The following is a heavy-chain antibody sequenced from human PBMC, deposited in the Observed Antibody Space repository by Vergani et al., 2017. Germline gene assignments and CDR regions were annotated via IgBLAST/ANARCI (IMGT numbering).Heavy chain of an antibody. CDR3: AIGQSLVGVQTFHPIHYYLDF. CDR1: GGSMSGYY. CDR2: MYHSGST. D-gene: IGHD1-26*01. Sequence: QVRLQESGPGLVKPSETLSLTCSVSGGSMSGYYWSWIRQPPGKELEWIGYMYHSGSTNYNPCLETRFTISGDTSKNQFSLKLNSVTAAATAVYYCAIGQSLVGVQTFHPIHYYLDFWGPGTLVTVSS. V-gene: IGHV4-59*01. J-gene: IGHJ4*02.